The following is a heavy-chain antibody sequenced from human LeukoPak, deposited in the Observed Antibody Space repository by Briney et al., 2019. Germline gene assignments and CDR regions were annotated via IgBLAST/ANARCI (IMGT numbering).Heavy chain of an antibody. CDR1: GFIFDTHT. CDR3: VRRAAVRGMDF. Sequence: PGGSLRLSCTASGFIFDTHTLTWVRQAPGKGLEWVASISGSGDSTNYGDSVKSRFTISRDNFKRTVHPEMSNLRADDTAMYYCVRRAAVRGMDFWGLGTTVIVSS. V-gene: IGHV3-23*01. J-gene: IGHJ6*02. CDR2: ISGSGDST. D-gene: IGHD1-14*01.